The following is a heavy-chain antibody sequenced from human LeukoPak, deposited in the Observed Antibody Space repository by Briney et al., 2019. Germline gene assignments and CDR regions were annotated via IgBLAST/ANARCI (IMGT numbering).Heavy chain of an antibody. V-gene: IGHV3-7*04. CDR2: IKQDGSEK. Sequence: GGSLRLSCAASGFTFSSYWMSWVRQAPGKGLEWVANIKQDGSEKYYVDSVKGRFTISRDNAKNSLYLQMNSLRAEDTAVYYCARTPGYSSSRYGRSEPYYFDYWGQGTLVTVSS. D-gene: IGHD6-13*01. CDR3: ARTPGYSSSRYGRSEPYYFDY. CDR1: GFTFSSYW. J-gene: IGHJ4*02.